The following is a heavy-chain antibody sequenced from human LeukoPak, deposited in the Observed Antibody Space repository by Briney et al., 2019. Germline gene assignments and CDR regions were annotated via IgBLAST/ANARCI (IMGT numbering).Heavy chain of an antibody. D-gene: IGHD3-10*01. V-gene: IGHV3-66*01. CDR3: ARTRYYYNSRSYGAPYYFDY. CDR2: IYSGGST. J-gene: IGHJ4*02. CDR1: EFSVGSNY. Sequence: QTGGSLILSCAASEFSVGSNYMTWVRQAPGKGLEWVSLIYSGGSTYYADSVKGRFTISRDNSKNTLYLQMNSLRAEDTAVYYCARTRYYYNSRSYGAPYYFDYWGQGTLVTVSS.